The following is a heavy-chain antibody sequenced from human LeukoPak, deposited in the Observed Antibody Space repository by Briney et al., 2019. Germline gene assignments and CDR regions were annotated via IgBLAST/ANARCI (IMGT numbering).Heavy chain of an antibody. D-gene: IGHD5/OR15-5a*01. CDR3: ARDSMSYYFDY. Sequence: GGSLRLSCAASGFTFSSYGMSWVRQAPGKGLEWVSAISGSGGSTYYADSVKGRFTISRDNSKNSLYLQMNSLRAEDTAVYYCARDSMSYYFDYWGQGTLVTVSS. J-gene: IGHJ4*02. V-gene: IGHV3-23*01. CDR2: ISGSGGST. CDR1: GFTFSSYG.